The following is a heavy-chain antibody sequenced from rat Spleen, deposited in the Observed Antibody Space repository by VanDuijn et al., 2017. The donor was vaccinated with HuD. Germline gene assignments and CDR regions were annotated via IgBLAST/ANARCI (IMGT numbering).Heavy chain of an antibody. CDR1: GFSLISNS. D-gene: IGHD5-1*01. J-gene: IGHJ2*01. CDR3: TRENWVFDY. V-gene: IGHV5-22*01. CDR2: ISYEGSST. Sequence: VQLKESGPGLVQPSQTLSLTCPVSGFSLISNSVHWVRQAQKKGLEWVPSISYEGSSTYYGDSVKSRFTLSRDNAKSTLYLQMGSLRSDDTATYYCTRENWVFDYWGQGVMVTVSS.